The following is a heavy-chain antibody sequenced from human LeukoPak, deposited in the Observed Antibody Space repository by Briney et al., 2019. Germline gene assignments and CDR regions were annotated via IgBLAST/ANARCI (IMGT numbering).Heavy chain of an antibody. CDR3: ASRTGVSGPS. CDR2: IYSSGST. V-gene: IGHV4-4*07. D-gene: IGHD6-25*01. J-gene: IGHJ5*02. Sequence: SETLSLTCTVSGGSVSNHYWTWIRQPAGKGLEWIGRIYSSGSTNYHPSLKSRVTMSVDTSKNQFSLKLSSVTAADTAVYYCASRTGVSGPSWGQGALVTVSS. CDR1: GGSVSNHY.